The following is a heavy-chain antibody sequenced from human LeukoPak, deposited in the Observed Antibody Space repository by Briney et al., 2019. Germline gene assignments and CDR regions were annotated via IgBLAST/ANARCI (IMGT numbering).Heavy chain of an antibody. J-gene: IGHJ4*02. D-gene: IGHD1-14*01. CDR1: LDSTTSNF. Sequence: SETLSLTCTVSLDSTTSNFWSWVRQPPGKGPEWIGEIHRSGSPNYNPSLQSRVTISIDRSRNQIVLELSSVTAADTAMYYCAREILGGFNPGAYWGQGILVTVSS. CDR2: IHRSGSP. V-gene: IGHV4-4*02. CDR3: AREILGGFNPGAY.